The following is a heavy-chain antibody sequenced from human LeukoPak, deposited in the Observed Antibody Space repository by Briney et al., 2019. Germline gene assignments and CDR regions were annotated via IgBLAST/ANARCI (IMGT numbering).Heavy chain of an antibody. CDR3: AKAPKDYGDYVVSDY. CDR2: ISFDGSNK. V-gene: IGHV3-30*18. D-gene: IGHD4-17*01. CDR1: GFTFSTYD. J-gene: IGHJ4*02. Sequence: GGSLRLSCAASGFTFSTYDMHWVRQAPGKGLEWVAVISFDGSNKYYADSVKGRFTISRDNSKNTLYLQMNSLRAEDTAVYYCAKAPKDYGDYVVSDYWGQGTLVTVSS.